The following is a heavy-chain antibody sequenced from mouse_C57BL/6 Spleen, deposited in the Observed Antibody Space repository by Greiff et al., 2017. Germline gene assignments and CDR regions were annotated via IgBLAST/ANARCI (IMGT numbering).Heavy chain of an antibody. V-gene: IGHV3-6*01. CDR1: GYSITSGYY. J-gene: IGHJ4*01. D-gene: IGHD2-4*01. Sequence: EVHLVESGPGLVKPSQSLSLTCSVTGYSITSGYYWNWIRQFPGNKLEWMGYISYDGSNNYNPSLKNRNSITRDTSKNQFFLKLNTVTTEDTATYYSEREDDYDVDYYAMDYWGQGTSVTVSS. CDR3: EREDDYDVDYYAMDY. CDR2: ISYDGSN.